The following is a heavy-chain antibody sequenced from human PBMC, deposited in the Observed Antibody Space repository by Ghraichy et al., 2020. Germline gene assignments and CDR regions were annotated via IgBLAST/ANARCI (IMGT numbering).Heavy chain of an antibody. V-gene: IGHV3-7*01. J-gene: IGHJ4*02. Sequence: GGSLRLSCAASGFTFSSYWMSWVRQAPGKGLEWVANIKQDGSEKYYVDSVKGRFTISRDNAKNSLYLQMNSLRAEDTAVYYCARVGYGLYFPTYFDYWGQGTLVTVSS. D-gene: IGHD2/OR15-2a*01. CDR2: IKQDGSEK. CDR3: ARVGYGLYFPTYFDY. CDR1: GFTFSSYW.